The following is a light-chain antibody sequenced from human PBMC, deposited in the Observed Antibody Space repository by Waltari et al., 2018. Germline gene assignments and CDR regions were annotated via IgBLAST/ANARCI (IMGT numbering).Light chain of an antibody. CDR3: QQYFSTLYT. J-gene: IGKJ2*01. CDR2: WAS. V-gene: IGKV4-1*01. Sequence: DIVMTQSPDSLAVSLAARATIPCKSSQSVLFRSNTRNYLAWYQQKPGQPPKVLIYWASTRASGVPDRFSGSGSGTDFTLTISSVQAEDVAVYYCQQYFSTLYTFGQGTKLDI. CDR1: QSVLFRSNTRNY.